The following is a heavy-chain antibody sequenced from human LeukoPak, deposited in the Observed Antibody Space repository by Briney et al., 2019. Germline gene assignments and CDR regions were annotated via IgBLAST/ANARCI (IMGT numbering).Heavy chain of an antibody. CDR2: IYPGDSDT. J-gene: IGHJ5*02. D-gene: IGHD2-2*02. V-gene: IGHV5-51*01. CDR1: GCSFTSYW. CDR3: ARSFDCSSTSCYRGWFDP. Sequence: GASLQISCKGSGCSFTSYWIGWVRRMPGKGLEWMGIIYPGDSDTRYSPSFQGQVTISADKSISTAYLQWSSLKASDTAMYYCARSFDCSSTSCYRGWFDPWGQGTLVTVSS.